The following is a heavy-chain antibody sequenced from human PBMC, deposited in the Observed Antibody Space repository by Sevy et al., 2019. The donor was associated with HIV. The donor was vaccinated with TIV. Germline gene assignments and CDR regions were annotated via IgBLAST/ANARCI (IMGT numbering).Heavy chain of an antibody. CDR2: IRFDASTK. Sequence: GGSLRLSCAASGFTFSNYGMHWVRQAPGKGLEWVALIRFDASTKYYKDSVKGRFTVSRDNAKNILYLQMNSLRPEDMAVYYCAKDLTGRYTSSSGDFDYWGQGTLVTVSS. CDR3: AKDLTGRYTSSSGDFDY. CDR1: GFTFSNYG. D-gene: IGHD6-6*01. V-gene: IGHV3-30*02. J-gene: IGHJ4*02.